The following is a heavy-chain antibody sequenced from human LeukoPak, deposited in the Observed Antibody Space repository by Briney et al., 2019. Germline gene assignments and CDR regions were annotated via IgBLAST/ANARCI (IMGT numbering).Heavy chain of an antibody. D-gene: IGHD2-15*01. CDR1: GFTVSSNY. V-gene: IGHV3-53*01. J-gene: IGHJ6*02. CDR2: IYSGGST. Sequence: GGSLRLSCAASGFTVSSNYMSWVRQAPGKGLEWVSVIYSGGSTYYADSVKGRFTISRDNSKNTLYLQMNSLRAEDTAVYYCARGHCSGGSCYYYGMDVWGQGTTVTVSS. CDR3: ARGHCSGGSCYYYGMDV.